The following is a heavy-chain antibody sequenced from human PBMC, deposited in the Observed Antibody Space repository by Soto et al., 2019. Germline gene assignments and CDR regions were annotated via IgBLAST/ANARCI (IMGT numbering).Heavy chain of an antibody. CDR3: AHRLGGSNTGGAFDY. CDR2: IFWNDNK. J-gene: IGHJ4*02. Sequence: QITLKESGPTLVDPTQTLTLTCTFSGLSFSTSGMGVGWIRQPPGKALEWLALIFWNDNKRYSPSLKSRLTIMKDTSKNEVVLTMTDMDPVDTGTYYCAHRLGGSNTGGAFDYWGQGTLVTVSS. CDR1: GLSFSTSGMG. D-gene: IGHD4-4*01. V-gene: IGHV2-5*01.